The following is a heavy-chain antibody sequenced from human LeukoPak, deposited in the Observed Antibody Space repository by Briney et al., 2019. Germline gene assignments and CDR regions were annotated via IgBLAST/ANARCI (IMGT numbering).Heavy chain of an antibody. V-gene: IGHV3-15*01. CDR1: GFTFSNAW. Sequence: GGSLRLSCAASGFTFSNAWMSWVRQAPGKGLEWVGRIKSKTDGGKTDYAAHVKGRFTISRDDSKNTLYLQMNSLKTEDTAVYYCTTDIVLMVYARRIDAFDIWGQGTMVTVSS. CDR3: TTDIVLMVYARRIDAFDI. D-gene: IGHD2-8*01. CDR2: IKSKTDGGKT. J-gene: IGHJ3*02.